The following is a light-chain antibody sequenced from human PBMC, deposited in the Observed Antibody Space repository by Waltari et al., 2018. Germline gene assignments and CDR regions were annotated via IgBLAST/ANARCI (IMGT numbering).Light chain of an antibody. CDR2: DTS. J-gene: IGKJ4*01. CDR1: QSVRVY. Sequence: EIVLTQSPATLSLSPGERATLPCRAIQSVRVYLAWYQQKPGQAPRLLIYDTSNRASGTPDRFSGSGSGTDFSLSISSLEPEDFAVYYCQQRHNWPLTFGGGTKVEIK. V-gene: IGKV3-11*01. CDR3: QQRHNWPLT.